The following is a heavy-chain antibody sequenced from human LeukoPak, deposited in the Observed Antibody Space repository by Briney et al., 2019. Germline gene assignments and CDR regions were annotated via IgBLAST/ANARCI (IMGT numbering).Heavy chain of an antibody. CDR2: IYHSGST. D-gene: IGHD6-13*01. Sequence: PSQTLSLTCAVSGGSISSGGYSWSWIRQPPGKGLEWIGYIYHSGSTYYNPSLKSRVTISVDTSKNQFSLKLSSVTAADTAVYYCARYIAAAGTGYFQHWGQGTLVTVSS. CDR1: GGSISSGGYS. CDR3: ARYIAAAGTGYFQH. V-gene: IGHV4-30-2*02. J-gene: IGHJ1*01.